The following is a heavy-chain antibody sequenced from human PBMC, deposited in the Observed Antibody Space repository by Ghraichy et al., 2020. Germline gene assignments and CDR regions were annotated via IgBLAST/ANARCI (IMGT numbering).Heavy chain of an antibody. D-gene: IGHD3-22*01. CDR3: SRDYYSLYY. CDR2: IRIKAYGGTT. J-gene: IGHJ4*02. V-gene: IGHV3-49*03. CDR1: GFTFGDYV. Sequence: SLRLSCTASGFTFGDYVMSWFRQAPGKGLEWVGLIRIKAYGGTTEYAASVKGRFTISRDDSKSIAYLQMNSLKTEDTAVYYCSRDYYSLYYWGQGTLVTVSS.